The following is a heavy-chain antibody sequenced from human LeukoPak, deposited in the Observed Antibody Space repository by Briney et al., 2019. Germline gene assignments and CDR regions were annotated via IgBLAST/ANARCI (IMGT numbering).Heavy chain of an antibody. Sequence: PSETLSLTCTVSGGSISSGGYYWSWIRQHPGKGLEWIGYIYYSGSTYYNPSLKSRVTISVDTSKNQFSLKLSSVTAAGTAVYYCASLYDSSGYRDYWGQGTLVTVSS. CDR1: GGSISSGGYY. V-gene: IGHV4-31*03. CDR2: IYYSGST. CDR3: ASLYDSSGYRDY. J-gene: IGHJ4*02. D-gene: IGHD3-22*01.